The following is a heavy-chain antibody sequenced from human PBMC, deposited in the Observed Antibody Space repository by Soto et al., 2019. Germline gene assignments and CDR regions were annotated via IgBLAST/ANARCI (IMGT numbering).Heavy chain of an antibody. Sequence: SETLSLTCTVSGGSISSYYWSWIRQPPGKGLEWIGYIYYSGSTNYNPSIKSRVTISVDTSKNQFSLKLNSMTAADTAVYCCARHNYGSGSTYFDYWGQGTLVTVSS. CDR3: ARHNYGSGSTYFDY. V-gene: IGHV4-59*08. D-gene: IGHD3-10*01. J-gene: IGHJ4*02. CDR1: GGSISSYY. CDR2: IYYSGST.